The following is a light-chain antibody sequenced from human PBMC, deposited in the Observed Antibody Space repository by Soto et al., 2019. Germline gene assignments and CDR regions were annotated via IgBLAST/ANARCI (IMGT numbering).Light chain of an antibody. CDR2: KGT. Sequence: QSVLAQPASASGSPGQSITISCTGTSDDVGAYNSVSWYQQLPHKAPQVILYKGTQRPSGVSSRFSGSTSGNAASLTISGLQADDEADYFCCSSAPESTYGFGTGTKVTVL. CDR3: CSSAPESTYG. J-gene: IGLJ1*01. CDR1: SDDVGAYNS. V-gene: IGLV2-23*01.